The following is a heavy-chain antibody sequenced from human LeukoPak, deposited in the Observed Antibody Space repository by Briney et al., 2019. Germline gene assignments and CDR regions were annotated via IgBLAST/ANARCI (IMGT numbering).Heavy chain of an antibody. Sequence: GGSLRLSCAASGFTFSSYAMSWVRQAPGKGLEWVSAISGSGGSTYYADSVKGRFTISRDNSKNTLYLQMNSLRAGDTAVYYCAKGPRFYGDYFDYWGQGTLVTVSS. CDR3: AKGPRFYGDYFDY. V-gene: IGHV3-23*01. J-gene: IGHJ4*02. D-gene: IGHD4-17*01. CDR1: GFTFSSYA. CDR2: ISGSGGST.